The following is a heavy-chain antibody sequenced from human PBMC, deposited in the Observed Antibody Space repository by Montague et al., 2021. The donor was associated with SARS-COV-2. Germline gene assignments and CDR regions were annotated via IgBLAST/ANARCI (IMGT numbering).Heavy chain of an antibody. V-gene: IGHV4-34*01. Sequence: SETRSLTCAVSRGPFSNYYWTWIRQSPGKGLEWIGEINQGGAPNXTPSLKSRVTISLDTSKKQISLKLNSVTVADTAVFFCARGRPVQGSFRHFDSISSGALDIWAQGSLVIVSS. CDR1: RGPFSNYY. CDR2: INQGGAP. J-gene: IGHJ3*02. D-gene: IGHD3-9*01. CDR3: ARGRPVQGSFRHFDSISSGALDI.